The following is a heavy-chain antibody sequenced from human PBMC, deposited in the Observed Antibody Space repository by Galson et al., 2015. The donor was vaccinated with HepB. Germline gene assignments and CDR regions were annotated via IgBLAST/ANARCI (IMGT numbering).Heavy chain of an antibody. CDR2: IDPSDSYT. CDR1: GYSFTSYW. D-gene: IGHD3-16*02. CDR3: ARRYLSRDPGDWFDP. Sequence: QSGAEMKKPGESLRISCKGSGYSFTSYWISWVRQMPGKGLEWMGRIDPSDSYTNYSPSFQGHVTISADKSISTAYLQWSSLKASDTAMYYCARRYLSRDPGDWFDPWGQGTLVTVSS. J-gene: IGHJ5*02. V-gene: IGHV5-10-1*01.